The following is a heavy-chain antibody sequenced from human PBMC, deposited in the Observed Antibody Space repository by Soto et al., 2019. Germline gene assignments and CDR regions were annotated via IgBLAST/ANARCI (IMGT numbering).Heavy chain of an antibody. J-gene: IGHJ3*02. CDR3: ARSPYADALDI. Sequence: SETLSLTCTVSGESINTPHYYWSWVRQPPGKGLEWIGYIFHSGTTHYNPSLKSRVTMSVDTSKNQFSLKVDSLTAEDTAVYYCARSPYADALDIWGQGTMVT. V-gene: IGHV4-30-4*01. D-gene: IGHD2-2*01. CDR2: IFHSGTT. CDR1: GESINTPHYY.